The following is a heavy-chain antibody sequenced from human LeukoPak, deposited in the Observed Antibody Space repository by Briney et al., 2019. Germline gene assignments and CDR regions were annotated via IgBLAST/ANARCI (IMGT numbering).Heavy chain of an antibody. J-gene: IGHJ5*02. D-gene: IGHD4-11*01. CDR3: ARLTSPRDTVTTSFWFDP. CDR1: GYTFTGYY. V-gene: IGHV1-2*02. CDR2: INPNSGGT. Sequence: VASVKVSCKASGYTFTGYYMHWVRQAPGQGLEWMGWINPNSGGTNYAQKFQGRVTMTRDTSISTAYMELSRLRSDDTAVYYCARLTSPRDTVTTSFWFDPWGQGTLVTVSS.